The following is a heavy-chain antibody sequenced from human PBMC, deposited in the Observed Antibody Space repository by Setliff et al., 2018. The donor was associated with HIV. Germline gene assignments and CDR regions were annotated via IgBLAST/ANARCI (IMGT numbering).Heavy chain of an antibody. CDR3: ARDCRVGWVFTYGMDV. V-gene: IGHV3-21*04. Sequence: PGGSLRLSCAASGFTSSSYSMNWVRQAPGKGLEWVSSISSGSSYIYYADSVKGRFTISRDNSKNTLFLQMNSLRPEDTAVYYCARDCRVGWVFTYGMDVWGQGTLVTVSS. CDR1: GFTSSSYS. D-gene: IGHD6-13*01. J-gene: IGHJ6*02. CDR2: ISSGSSYI.